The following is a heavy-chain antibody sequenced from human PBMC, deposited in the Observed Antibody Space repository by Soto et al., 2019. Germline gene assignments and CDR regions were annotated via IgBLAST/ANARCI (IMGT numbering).Heavy chain of an antibody. Sequence: QVQLQESGPGLVKPSQTLSLICTVSGGSISSDGYYWNWIRQHPGKGLEWIGSIYYSGSTFYSSSRKSRITMSVDTSKNQFSLMLSSVTAADTAVYYCAREPPRGGFGRRWFDPWGQGTLVTVSS. CDR1: GGSISSDGYY. CDR2: IYYSGST. J-gene: IGHJ5*02. D-gene: IGHD3-10*01. CDR3: AREPPRGGFGRRWFDP. V-gene: IGHV4-31*03.